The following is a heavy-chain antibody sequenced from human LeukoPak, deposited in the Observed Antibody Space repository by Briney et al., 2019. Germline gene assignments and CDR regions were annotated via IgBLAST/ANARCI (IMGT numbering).Heavy chain of an antibody. Sequence: GGSLRLSCAASGFTFSSYWMHWVRQAPGKGLEWVSVIYSGGSTYYADSVKGRFTISRDNSKNTLYLQMNSLRAEDTAVYYCARGRIAAAGAAFDYWGQGTLVTVSS. CDR2: IYSGGST. J-gene: IGHJ4*02. V-gene: IGHV3-53*01. CDR1: GFTFSSYW. CDR3: ARGRIAAAGAAFDY. D-gene: IGHD6-13*01.